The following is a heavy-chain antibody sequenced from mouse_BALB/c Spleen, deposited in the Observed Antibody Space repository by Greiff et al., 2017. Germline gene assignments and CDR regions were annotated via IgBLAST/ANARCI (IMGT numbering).Heavy chain of an antibody. Sequence: EVQLQESGGGLVQPGGSLKLSCAASGFTFSSYTMSWVRQTPEKRLEWVAYISNGGGSTYYPDTVKGRFTISRDNAKNTLYLQMSSLKSEDTAMYYCARHDYYGSSYVGYFDYWGQGTTLTVSS. V-gene: IGHV5-12-2*01. CDR3: ARHDYYGSSYVGYFDY. CDR2: ISNGGGST. D-gene: IGHD1-1*01. CDR1: GFTFSSYT. J-gene: IGHJ2*01.